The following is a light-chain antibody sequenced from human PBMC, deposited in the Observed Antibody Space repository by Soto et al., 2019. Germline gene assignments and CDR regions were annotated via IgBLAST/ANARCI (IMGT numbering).Light chain of an antibody. CDR3: LQHNDYPPT. J-gene: IGKJ1*01. CDR2: AAS. CDR1: QDIRND. V-gene: IGKV1-17*01. Sequence: DIQMTQSPSSLSASVGDRVTITCRASQDIRNDLGCYQQKPGKAPKRLIYAASSLQSGVPSRFSGSGSGTEFTLTICSLQPEDYATYSCLQHNDYPPTFGQGTKVEI.